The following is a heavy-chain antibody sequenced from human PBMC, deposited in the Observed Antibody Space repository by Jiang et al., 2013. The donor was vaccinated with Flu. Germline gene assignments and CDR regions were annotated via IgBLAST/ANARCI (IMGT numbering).Heavy chain of an antibody. Sequence: KPTQTLTLTCTFSGFSLSTTGMCVSWIRQPPGKALEWLALIDWEDHKYYSTSLQTRFTMSKDASKNQVVLTVTNMDPVDTATYYCARVQQSHLIVRNAFDIWGQGTMVTVSS. J-gene: IGHJ3*02. CDR2: IDWEDHK. CDR1: GFSLSTTGMC. D-gene: IGHD3-22*01. V-gene: IGHV2-70*13. CDR3: ARVQQSHLIVRNAFDI.